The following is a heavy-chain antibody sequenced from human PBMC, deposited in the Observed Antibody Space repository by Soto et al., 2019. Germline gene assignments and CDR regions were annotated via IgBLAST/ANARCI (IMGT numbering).Heavy chain of an antibody. Sequence: QVQLVQSGAEVRKPGASVKVSRQASGYTFTDFAIHWVRQAPGQGLEWMGWILGGTGNTKYSQKFQGRFTITRDTSTTTAYMELSSLTSGDTALYFCAREGDHPGYDYGLDYWGQGILVTVSS. V-gene: IGHV1-3*01. D-gene: IGHD5-12*01. CDR3: AREGDHPGYDYGLDY. J-gene: IGHJ4*02. CDR2: ILGGTGNT. CDR1: GYTFTDFA.